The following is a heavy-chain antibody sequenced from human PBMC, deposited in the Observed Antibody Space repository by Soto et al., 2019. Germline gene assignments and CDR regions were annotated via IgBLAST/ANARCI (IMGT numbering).Heavy chain of an antibody. J-gene: IGHJ6*03. Sequence: SETLSLTCTVSGGSISSSSYYWGWIRQPPGKGLEWIGSIYYSGSTYYNPSLKSRVTISVDTSKNQFSLKLSSATAADTAVYYCARVEYYYYMDVWGKGTTVTVSS. V-gene: IGHV4-39*01. CDR3: ARVEYYYYMDV. CDR1: GGSISSSSYY. CDR2: IYYSGST.